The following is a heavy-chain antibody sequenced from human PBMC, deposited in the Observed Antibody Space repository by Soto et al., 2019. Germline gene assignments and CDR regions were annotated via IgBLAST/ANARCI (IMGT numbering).Heavy chain of an antibody. D-gene: IGHD1-26*01. J-gene: IGHJ5*02. CDR1: GGSISSSNW. CDR3: ARQWELLRDWFDP. V-gene: IGHV4-4*02. CDR2: IYHSGST. Sequence: LSLTCAVSGGSISSSNWWSWVRQPPGKGLEWIGEIYHSGSTNYNPSLKSRVTISVDKSKNQFSLKLSSVTAADTAVYYCARQWELLRDWFDPWGQGTLVTVSS.